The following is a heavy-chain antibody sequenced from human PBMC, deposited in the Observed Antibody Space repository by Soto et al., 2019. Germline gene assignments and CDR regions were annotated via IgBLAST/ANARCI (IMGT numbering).Heavy chain of an antibody. CDR1: GFTFDDHV. CDR3: ARSWSGSTSGRVDV. CDR2: ISWDGYSI. V-gene: IGHV3-9*01. Sequence: GGSRRLSCVASGFTFDDHVMHGVRQLPGKGLEWVGHISWDGYSIGYGGSVRGRFTISRDNAKNTLYLQMNSLRPEDTALYYCARSWSGSTSGRVDVWGQGTTVTVSS. J-gene: IGHJ6*02. D-gene: IGHD3-3*01.